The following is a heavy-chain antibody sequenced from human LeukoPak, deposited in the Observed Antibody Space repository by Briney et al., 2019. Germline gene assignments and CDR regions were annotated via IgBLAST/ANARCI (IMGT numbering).Heavy chain of an antibody. CDR3: AREITGEAFDI. D-gene: IGHD7-27*01. V-gene: IGHV3-21*01. CDR2: ISSRSSSM. Sequence: GGSLRLSCAASGLTFSSYSMNWVRQAPGKGLEWVSSISSRSSSMYYANSVKGRFTISRDNAKNSLYLQMNSLRAEDTAVYYCAREITGEAFDIWGQGTMVTVSS. J-gene: IGHJ3*02. CDR1: GLTFSSYS.